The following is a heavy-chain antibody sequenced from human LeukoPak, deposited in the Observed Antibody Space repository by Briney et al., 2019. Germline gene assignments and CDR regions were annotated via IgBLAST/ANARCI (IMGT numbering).Heavy chain of an antibody. CDR2: IYYSGTT. CDR1: GGSISTYY. V-gene: IGHV4-59*12. D-gene: IGHD4-17*01. J-gene: IGHJ4*02. CDR3: ARMGATMTTAYFDS. Sequence: PSETLSLTCTVSGGSISTYYWSWIRQPPGKGLEWIAYIYYSGTTDYNPSLKSRVTITLDTSKNQFSLKLSSVTAADTAVYYCARMGATMTTAYFDSWGQGTLVTVSS.